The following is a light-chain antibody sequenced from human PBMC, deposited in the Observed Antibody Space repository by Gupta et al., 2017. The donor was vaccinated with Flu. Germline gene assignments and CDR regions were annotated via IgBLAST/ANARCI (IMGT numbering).Light chain of an antibody. CDR1: SSNIGAGYD. J-gene: IGLJ1*01. Sequence: QSVLTLPPSVSGAPGPRLTISCTGGSSNIGAGYDVHWYQQLPGTAPKLLIYGNSKRPSGVPDRFSGSKSGTSASLAITGLQAEDEADYYCQSYDSSLSGSNYVFGTGTKVTVL. CDR3: QSYDSSLSGSNYV. CDR2: GNS. V-gene: IGLV1-40*01.